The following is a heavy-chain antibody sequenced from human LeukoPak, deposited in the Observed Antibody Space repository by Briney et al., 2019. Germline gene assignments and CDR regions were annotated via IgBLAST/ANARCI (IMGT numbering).Heavy chain of an antibody. CDR2: INHSGST. V-gene: IGHV4-34*01. Sequence: SETLSLTCAVYGGSFSGYYWSWIRQPPGKGLEWIGEINHSGSTNYNPSLKSRVTISVDTSKNQFSLKLSSVTAADTAVYYCARALQGRGFGGVICSWGQGTQVTVSS. CDR3: ARALQGRGFGGVICS. J-gene: IGHJ5*02. CDR1: GGSFSGYY. D-gene: IGHD3-16*01.